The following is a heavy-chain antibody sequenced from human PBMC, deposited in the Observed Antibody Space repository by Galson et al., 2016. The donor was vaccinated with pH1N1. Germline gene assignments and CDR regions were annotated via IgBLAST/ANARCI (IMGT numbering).Heavy chain of an antibody. V-gene: IGHV5-51*01. CDR3: ARDSGSSDCYDDDVMDV. J-gene: IGHJ6*02. CDR1: GYSFTNYW. D-gene: IGHD6-6*01. CDR2: IYPSDSDT. Sequence: QSGAEVKKPGKSLKISCKGSGYSFTNYWIGWVRQMPGKGLEWMGIIYPSDSDTRYSPSFQGQVTISADKSISTAYLQWSSLKASDTAVYYCARDSGSSDCYDDDVMDVWGQGTTVTVSS.